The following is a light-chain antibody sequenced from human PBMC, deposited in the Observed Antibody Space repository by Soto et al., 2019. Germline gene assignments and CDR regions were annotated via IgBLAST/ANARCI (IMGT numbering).Light chain of an antibody. CDR1: HNIARA. J-gene: IGKJ2*01. CDR2: GAS. Sequence: DIQMTQSPSFLSASVGDRLTITCRSSHNIARALNWYQQKPGGAPKLLIFGASALQSGVPSRVSGSGSWSYFSRTITALPTEDFATYYWPQCSSTPYTFGQGTKVEV. V-gene: IGKV1-39*01. CDR3: PQCSSTPYT.